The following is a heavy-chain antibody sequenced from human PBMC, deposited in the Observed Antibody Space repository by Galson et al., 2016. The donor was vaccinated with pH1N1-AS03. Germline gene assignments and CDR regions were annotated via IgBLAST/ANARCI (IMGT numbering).Heavy chain of an antibody. V-gene: IGHV1-46*03. J-gene: IGHJ4*02. CDR2: INPSGGST. CDR1: GYIFTGFH. D-gene: IGHD3-22*01. CDR3: ARSMYYYDSSGFDY. Sequence: SVKVSCKASGYIFTGFHVHWVRQAPGQGLEWMGIINPSGGSTSYAQKFQGRVTMTRDTSTSTVYMELSSLRSEDTAVYYCARSMYYYDSSGFDYWGQGTLVTVSS.